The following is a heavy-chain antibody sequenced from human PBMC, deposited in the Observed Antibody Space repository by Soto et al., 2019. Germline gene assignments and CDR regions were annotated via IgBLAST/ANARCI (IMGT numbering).Heavy chain of an antibody. CDR1: GFSFGIHG. CDR2: ISYDGRNK. J-gene: IGHJ3*01. D-gene: IGHD1-26*01. V-gene: IGHV3-30*03. Sequence: HPAGSLRLSCAASGFSFGIHGFHWVRQAPAGGLEWVAVISYDGRNKYYADSVKGRFTISRDNSKNTLYLQVHSLRVEDTAVYYCARRASRWGQGTMVTVSS. CDR3: ARRASR.